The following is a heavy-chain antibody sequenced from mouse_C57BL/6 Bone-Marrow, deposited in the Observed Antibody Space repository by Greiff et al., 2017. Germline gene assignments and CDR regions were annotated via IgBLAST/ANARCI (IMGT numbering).Heavy chain of an antibody. J-gene: IGHJ1*03. D-gene: IGHD2-3*01. CDR3: ARPIYDGYYWYFDV. CDR2: IDPSDSET. CDR1: GYTFTSYW. Sequence: VQLQQPGAELVRPGSSVKLSCKASGYTFTSYWMHWVKQRPIQGLEWIGNIDPSDSETHYNQKFKDKATLTVDKSSSTAYIQRSSLTSEDSAVYYCARPIYDGYYWYFDVWGTGTTVTVSS. V-gene: IGHV1-52*01.